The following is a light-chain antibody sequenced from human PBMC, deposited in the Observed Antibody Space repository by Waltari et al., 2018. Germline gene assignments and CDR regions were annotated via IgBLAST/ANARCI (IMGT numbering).Light chain of an antibody. Sequence: SSELTQDPAVSVALGQTVRITCQGDSLRSYYASWYQQKPGQAPVLVIYGKNNRPSGIPDRFAGASSGNTASLTITGAQAEDEADYYWNSRDSSGNRLVFGGGTKLTVL. V-gene: IGLV3-19*01. CDR1: SLRSYY. CDR2: GKN. J-gene: IGLJ2*01. CDR3: NSRDSSGNRLV.